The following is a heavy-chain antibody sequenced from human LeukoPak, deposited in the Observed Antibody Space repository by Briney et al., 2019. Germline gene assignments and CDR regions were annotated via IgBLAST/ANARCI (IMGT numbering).Heavy chain of an antibody. CDR1: GYTFTGYY. CDR2: INPNSGGT. D-gene: IGHD2-8*01. V-gene: IGHV1-2*02. Sequence: ASVKVSCKASGYTFTGYYMHWVRQAPGQGLEWMGWINPNSGGTNYAQKFQGRVTMTRDTSISTAYMELSRLRSDDTAVYSCASGYCTNGVCYTGAYWGQGTLVTVSS. CDR3: ASGYCTNGVCYTGAY. J-gene: IGHJ4*02.